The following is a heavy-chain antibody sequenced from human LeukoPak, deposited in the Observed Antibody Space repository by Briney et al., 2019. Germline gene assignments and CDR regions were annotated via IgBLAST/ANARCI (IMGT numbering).Heavy chain of an antibody. Sequence: GASVKVSCKASGYTFTSYYMHWVRQAPGQGLEWMGIINPSGGSTSYAQKFQGRVTMTRDMSTSTVYMELSSLRSEDTAVYYCARVARGYSGYDYGGLGLAYYYYYYMDVWGKGTTVTVSS. CDR1: GYTFTSYY. J-gene: IGHJ6*03. D-gene: IGHD5-12*01. V-gene: IGHV1-46*01. CDR2: INPSGGST. CDR3: ARVARGYSGYDYGGLGLAYYYYYYMDV.